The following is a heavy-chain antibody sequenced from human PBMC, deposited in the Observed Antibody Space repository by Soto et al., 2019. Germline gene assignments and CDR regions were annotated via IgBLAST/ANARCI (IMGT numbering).Heavy chain of an antibody. V-gene: IGHV4-59*08. J-gene: IGHJ1*01. CDR2: IYYSGST. Sequence: SETLSLTCTVSGGSITSYHWSWIRQPPGKGLEWIGYIYYSGSTNYNPSLKSRVTMSVDTSKNQFSLKLSSVTAADTAVYYCARHEAYYAFWSGYSDWGQGTLVTVSS. CDR1: GGSITSYH. D-gene: IGHD3-3*01. CDR3: ARHEAYYAFWSGYSD.